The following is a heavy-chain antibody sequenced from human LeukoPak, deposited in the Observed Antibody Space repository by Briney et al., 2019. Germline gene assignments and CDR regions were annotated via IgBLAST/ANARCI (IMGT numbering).Heavy chain of an antibody. D-gene: IGHD5-12*01. CDR1: GYTFTSYD. J-gene: IGHJ5*02. Sequence: ASVKVSCKASGYTFTSYDINWVRQATGQGLEWMGWMNPNSGNTGYAQKFQGRVTMTRNTSISTAYMELSSLRYEDTAVYYCARGGKWLRLNWFDPWGQGTLVTVSS. CDR2: MNPNSGNT. CDR3: ARGGKWLRLNWFDP. V-gene: IGHV1-8*01.